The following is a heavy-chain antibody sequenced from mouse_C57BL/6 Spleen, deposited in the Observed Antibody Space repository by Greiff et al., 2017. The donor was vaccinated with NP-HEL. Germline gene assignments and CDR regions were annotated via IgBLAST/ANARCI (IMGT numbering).Heavy chain of an antibody. J-gene: IGHJ2*01. CDR2: IDPSDSET. CDR1: GYTFTSYW. Sequence: VQLQQSGAELVRPGSSVKLSCKASGYTFTSYWMHWVKQRPIQGLEWIGNIDPSDSETHYNQKFKDKATLTVDKSSSTAYMQLSSLTSEDSAVYYCARSPPLITTVVDPFDYWGQGTTLTVSS. V-gene: IGHV1-52*01. CDR3: ARSPPLITTVVDPFDY. D-gene: IGHD1-1*01.